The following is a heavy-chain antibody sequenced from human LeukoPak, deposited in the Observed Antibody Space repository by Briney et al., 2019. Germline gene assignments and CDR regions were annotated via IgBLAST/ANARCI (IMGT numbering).Heavy chain of an antibody. D-gene: IGHD6-19*01. J-gene: IGHJ4*02. CDR1: GYTFTHQG. CDR3: ARDPSNTSGYYAYFDH. V-gene: IGHV1-18*01. CDR2: ISCYNGDT. Sequence: ASVKVSCKASGYTFTHQGISWVRQAPGQGLEWMGWISCYNGDTHYAQKFQGRVTMTTDKSTSTAYMEVRSLRSDDTAVYYCARDPSNTSGYYAYFDHWGQGTLVTVSS.